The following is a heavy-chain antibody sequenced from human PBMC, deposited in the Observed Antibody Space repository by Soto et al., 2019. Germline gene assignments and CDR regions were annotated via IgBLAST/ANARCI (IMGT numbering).Heavy chain of an antibody. V-gene: IGHV3-72*01. CDR3: AKVPNYYDSSGDYYFDY. CDR1: GFTFSDHY. CDR2: SRSEATGYST. Sequence: GGSLRLSCATSGFTFSDHYMDWVRQAPGKGLEWVARSRSEATGYSTDYAASVGGRVTISRDDSKNSLYLQINSVRPEDTAVYYCAKVPNYYDSSGDYYFDYWGQGTLVTVSS. D-gene: IGHD3-22*01. J-gene: IGHJ4*02.